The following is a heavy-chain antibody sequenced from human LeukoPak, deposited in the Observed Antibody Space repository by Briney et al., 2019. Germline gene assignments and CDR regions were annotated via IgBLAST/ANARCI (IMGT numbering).Heavy chain of an antibody. CDR1: GYTFSSYG. CDR2: IWYDGSNK. D-gene: IGHD3-10*01. Sequence: GRSLRLSCAASGYTFSSYGMHWVRQAPGKGLEWVAVIWYDGSNKYYADSVKGRFTISRDNAKNSLYLQMNSLRAEDTAVYYCATSPMVRGAPYYFDYWGQGTLVTVSS. CDR3: ATSPMVRGAPYYFDY. V-gene: IGHV3-33*03. J-gene: IGHJ4*02.